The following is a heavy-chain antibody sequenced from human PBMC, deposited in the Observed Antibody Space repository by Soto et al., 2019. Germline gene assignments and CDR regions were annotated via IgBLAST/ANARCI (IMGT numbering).Heavy chain of an antibody. D-gene: IGHD3-3*01. CDR2: IKQDGSEK. CDR3: ARKGDFWSGYYMGWYFDL. CDR1: GFTFSSYW. Sequence: GGSLRLSCAASGFTFSSYWMSWVRQAPGKGLEWVANIKQDGSEKYYVDSVKGRFTISRDNAKNSLYLQMNSLRAEDTAVYYCARKGDFWSGYYMGWYFDLWGRGTLVTVSS. J-gene: IGHJ2*01. V-gene: IGHV3-7*03.